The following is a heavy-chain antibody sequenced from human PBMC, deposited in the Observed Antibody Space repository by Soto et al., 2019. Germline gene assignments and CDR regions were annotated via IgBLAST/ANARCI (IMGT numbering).Heavy chain of an antibody. CDR1: GFTFSSYG. J-gene: IGHJ4*02. Sequence: PGGSLRLSCAASGFTFSSYGMHWVRQAPGKGLEWVAVISYDGSNKYYADSVKGRFTISRDNSKNTLYLQMNSRRAEDTAVYYCAKDPRRYCSGGSCYYFDYWGQGTLVTVSS. D-gene: IGHD2-15*01. CDR2: ISYDGSNK. CDR3: AKDPRRYCSGGSCYYFDY. V-gene: IGHV3-30*18.